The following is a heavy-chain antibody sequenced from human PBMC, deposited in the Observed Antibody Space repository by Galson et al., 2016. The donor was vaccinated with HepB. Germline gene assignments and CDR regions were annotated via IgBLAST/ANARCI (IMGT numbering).Heavy chain of an antibody. CDR3: ARDSSSSYYYYFGMDV. Sequence: SLRLSCAASGVTISHYWMSWVRQAPGRGLEWVANIKQDGSEKYYVDSVKGRFTISRDNAKNSVYLQMNSLRAEDTAVYYCARDSSSSYYYYFGMDVWGQGTPVSVS. J-gene: IGHJ6*02. CDR2: IKQDGSEK. D-gene: IGHD6-6*01. V-gene: IGHV3-7*01. CDR1: GVTISHYW.